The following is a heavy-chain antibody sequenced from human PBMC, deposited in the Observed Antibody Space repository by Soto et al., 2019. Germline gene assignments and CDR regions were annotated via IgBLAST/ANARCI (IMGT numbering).Heavy chain of an antibody. V-gene: IGHV5-51*01. CDR3: ARHVMAVAGTSPHSKIHWFDP. CDR1: GYSFTSYW. D-gene: IGHD6-19*01. CDR2: IYPGDSDT. J-gene: IGHJ5*02. Sequence: EVQLVQSGAEVKTPGESLKISCKGSGYSFTSYWIGWVRQMPGKGLEWMGIIYPGDSDTRYSPSFQGQVTISADKCISTAYLQWSSLKASDTAMYYCARHVMAVAGTSPHSKIHWFDPWGQGTLVTVSS.